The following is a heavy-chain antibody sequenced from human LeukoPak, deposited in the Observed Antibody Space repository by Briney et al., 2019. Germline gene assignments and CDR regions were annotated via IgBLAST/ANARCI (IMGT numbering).Heavy chain of an antibody. CDR2: IYYSGST. CDR1: GGSISSHY. J-gene: IGHJ6*02. CDR3: ARFKYDFWSGSRSYYFYGMDV. Sequence: SETLSLTCTVSGGSISSHYWSWIRQPPGKGLEWIGYIYYSGSTTYTPSLKSRVTISLDTSKNQLSLKLSSVTAADTAVYYCARFKYDFWSGSRSYYFYGMDVWGQGTTVTVSS. D-gene: IGHD3-3*01. V-gene: IGHV4-59*08.